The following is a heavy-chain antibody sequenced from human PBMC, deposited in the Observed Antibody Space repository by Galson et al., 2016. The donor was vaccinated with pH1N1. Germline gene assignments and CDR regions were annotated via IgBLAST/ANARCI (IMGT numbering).Heavy chain of an antibody. D-gene: IGHD5-12*01. CDR3: ARDSEYSGHEGFH. J-gene: IGHJ4*02. CDR2: ILYDGTNE. V-gene: IGHV3-30*04. CDR1: GFTFTSYA. Sequence: SLRLSCAASGFTFTSYAMHWVRQAPGKGLEWVAVILYDGTNEYYADSVKGRFTISRDKTQSTLYLKMNSLRTEDTAVYYCARDSEYSGHEGFHWAQGTLVIVSS.